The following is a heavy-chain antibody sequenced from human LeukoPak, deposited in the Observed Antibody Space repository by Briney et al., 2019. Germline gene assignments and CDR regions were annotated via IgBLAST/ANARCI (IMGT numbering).Heavy chain of an antibody. D-gene: IGHD3-22*01. CDR2: ISGSGGST. V-gene: IGHV3-23*01. CDR1: GFTFSSYV. Sequence: GGSLRLSCAASGFTFSSYVMSWVRQASGKGLEWVSAISGSGGSTYYADSVKGRFTISRDNSKNTLYLQMNSLRAEDTAVYYCARLGYDSSGYYPSDYYYYYMDVWGKGTTVTISS. J-gene: IGHJ6*03. CDR3: ARLGYDSSGYYPSDYYYYYMDV.